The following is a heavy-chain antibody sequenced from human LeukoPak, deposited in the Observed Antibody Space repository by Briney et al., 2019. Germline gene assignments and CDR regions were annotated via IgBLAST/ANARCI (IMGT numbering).Heavy chain of an antibody. CDR2: VYSGGFI. V-gene: IGHV3-66*01. Sequence: GGSLRLSCAASGFTVSGNYMGWVRQAPGKGLEWVSVVYSGGFIYYADSVKGRFTISSDNSKNTLYLQMNSLRAEDTALYYCARVGKQWLAIDYWGQGPLVTVSS. D-gene: IGHD6-19*01. J-gene: IGHJ4*02. CDR3: ARVGKQWLAIDY. CDR1: GFTVSGNY.